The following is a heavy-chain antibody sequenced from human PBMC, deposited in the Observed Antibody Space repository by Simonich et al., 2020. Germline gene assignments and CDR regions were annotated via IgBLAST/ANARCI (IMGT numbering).Heavy chain of an antibody. CDR3: ARDSSYYAFDI. CDR2: ISSSSSTI. Sequence: EVQLVESGGGLLQPGGSLRLSCAASGFTFMSFSMNWVRQATWKGLEWVTYISSSSSTIYYAEPVKGRFTISRDNAKNSLYLQMNSLRAEDTAVYYCARDSSYYAFDIWGQGTMVTVSS. J-gene: IGHJ3*02. CDR1: GFTFMSFS. V-gene: IGHV3-48*01. D-gene: IGHD5-12*01.